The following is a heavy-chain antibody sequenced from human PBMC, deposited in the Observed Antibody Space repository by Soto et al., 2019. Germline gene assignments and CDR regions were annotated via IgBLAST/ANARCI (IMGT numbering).Heavy chain of an antibody. D-gene: IGHD3-10*01. CDR1: GFSLSTRGMC. CDR2: IDWDDDK. V-gene: IGHV2-70*01. J-gene: IGHJ4*02. Sequence: SGPTLVNHTQTLTITCTSSGFSLSTRGMCVSWIRQPPGKALEWLALIDWDDDKYYSTSLKTRLTISKDTSKNQVVLTMTNMDPVDTATYYCARIRYGSGSYPYYFDYWGQGTLVTVSS. CDR3: ARIRYGSGSYPYYFDY.